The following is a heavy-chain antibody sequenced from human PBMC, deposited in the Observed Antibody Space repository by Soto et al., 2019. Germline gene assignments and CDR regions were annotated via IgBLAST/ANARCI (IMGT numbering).Heavy chain of an antibody. CDR3: ARVRAYTEDGMTGTTAPWFDP. D-gene: IGHD1-7*01. Sequence: SETLSLTCTVSGGSVSSGSYYWSWIRQPPGKGLEWIGYIYYSGSTNYNPSLKSPVTISVDTSKNQFSLKLSSVTAADPAVYYCARVRAYTEDGMTGTTAPWFDPWGQGTLVNVSS. CDR1: GGSVSSGSYY. CDR2: IYYSGST. V-gene: IGHV4-61*01. J-gene: IGHJ5*02.